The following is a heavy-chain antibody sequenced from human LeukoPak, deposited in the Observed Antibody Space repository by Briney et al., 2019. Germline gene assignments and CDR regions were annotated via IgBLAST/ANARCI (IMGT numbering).Heavy chain of an antibody. Sequence: GGSLRLSCAASGFIFTNYFMSCVRQAPGKGLEWVGSIKHDGSEKYYADSVRGRFTISRDNTMNSLYLQMSSLRAEDTAVYYCATDRGWRTSGYYLYYFEYWGQGTLVTYSS. CDR3: ATDRGWRTSGYYLYYFEY. J-gene: IGHJ4*02. CDR2: IKHDGSEK. CDR1: GFIFTNYF. D-gene: IGHD3-3*01. V-gene: IGHV3-7*01.